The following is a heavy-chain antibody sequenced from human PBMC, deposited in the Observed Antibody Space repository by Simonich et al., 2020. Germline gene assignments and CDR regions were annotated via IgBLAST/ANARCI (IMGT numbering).Heavy chain of an antibody. V-gene: IGHV1-18*01. CDR3: ARASRGTWWYYYFDY. Sequence: QVQLVQSGAEVKKPGASVKVSCKASGYTFTSYGISWGRQAPGQGLEWMGGISAYNGNKNYAKKRQGRVPMTTDTSTSTAYMELRSLRSDDTAVYYCARASRGTWWYYYFDYWGQGTLVTVSS. CDR1: GYTFTSYG. D-gene: IGHD2-15*01. CDR2: ISAYNGNK. J-gene: IGHJ4*02.